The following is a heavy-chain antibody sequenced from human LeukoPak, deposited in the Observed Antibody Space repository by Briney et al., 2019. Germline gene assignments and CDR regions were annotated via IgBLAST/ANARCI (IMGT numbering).Heavy chain of an antibody. D-gene: IGHD3-22*01. CDR1: GYTFTSYA. J-gene: IGHJ3*02. Sequence: ASVKVSCKASGYTFTSYAMNWVRQAPGQGLEWMGWISAYNGNTNYAQKLQGRVTMTTDTSTSTAYMELRSLRSDDTAVYYCASGYDSSGYPNDAFDIWGQGTMVTVSS. CDR3: ASGYDSSGYPNDAFDI. V-gene: IGHV1-18*01. CDR2: ISAYNGNT.